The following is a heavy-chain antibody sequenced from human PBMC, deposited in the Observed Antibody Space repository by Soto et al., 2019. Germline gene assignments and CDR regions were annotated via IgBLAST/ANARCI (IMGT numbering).Heavy chain of an antibody. D-gene: IGHD6-13*01. CDR1: GGSISSYY. CDR3: ARRGVGSSSWLFLFAY. J-gene: IGHJ4*02. Sequence: PSETLSLTCTVSGGSISSYYWSWIRQPPGKGLEWIGYIYYSGSTNYNPSLKSRVTISVDTSKNQFSLKLSSVTAADTAVYYCARRGVGSSSWLFLFAYWGQGTLVTVSS. CDR2: IYYSGST. V-gene: IGHV4-59*08.